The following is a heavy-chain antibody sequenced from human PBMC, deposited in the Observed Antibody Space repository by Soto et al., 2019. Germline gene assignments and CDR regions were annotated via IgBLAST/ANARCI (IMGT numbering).Heavy chain of an antibody. CDR3: ARHVQWLVTFDY. Sequence: QVQLQESGPGLVKPSETLSLTCTVSGGSISSYYWSWIRQPPGKGLEWIGYIYYSGSTNYNPSLKSRATISVDTSKNQFSLKRSSVTAADTAVYSCARHVQWLVTFDYWGQGTLVTVSS. D-gene: IGHD6-19*01. CDR1: GGSISSYY. J-gene: IGHJ4*02. V-gene: IGHV4-59*08. CDR2: IYYSGST.